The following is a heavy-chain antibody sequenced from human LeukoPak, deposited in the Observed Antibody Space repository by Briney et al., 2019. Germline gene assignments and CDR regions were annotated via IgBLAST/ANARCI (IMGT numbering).Heavy chain of an antibody. CDR2: ISYDGSNK. J-gene: IGHJ5*02. CDR1: GFTFSSYG. D-gene: IGHD3-10*01. V-gene: IGHV3-30*18. Sequence: GGSLRLSCAASGFTFSSYGMHWVRQAPGKGLERVAVISYDGSNKYYVDSVKGRFTISRDNSKNTLYLQMNSLRAEDTAVYYCAKEDRFGEAGRYNWFDPWGQGTLVTVSS. CDR3: AKEDRFGEAGRYNWFDP.